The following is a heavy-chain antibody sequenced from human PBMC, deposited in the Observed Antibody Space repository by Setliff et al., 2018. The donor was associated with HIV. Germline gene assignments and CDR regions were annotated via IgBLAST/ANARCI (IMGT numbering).Heavy chain of an antibody. J-gene: IGHJ3*02. CDR2: ISAYNGNT. Sequence: GASVKVSCKASGYTLTSYGISWVRQAPGQGLEWMGWISAYNGNTNYEQKLQGRVTMTTDTSTSTAYMELRSLRSDDTAVYYCARDLTMVLGRGGGGDAFDIWGQGTMVTVSS. CDR3: ARDLTMVLGRGGGGDAFDI. CDR1: GYTLTSYG. V-gene: IGHV1-18*01. D-gene: IGHD3-10*01.